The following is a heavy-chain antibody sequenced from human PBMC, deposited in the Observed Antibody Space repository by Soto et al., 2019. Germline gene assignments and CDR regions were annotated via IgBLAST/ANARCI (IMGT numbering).Heavy chain of an antibody. V-gene: IGHV4-30-4*01. J-gene: IGHJ1*01. CDR1: GGTINSGDYF. CDR2: IHSSGSI. CDR3: ARDLDGLHDDTSGPFPRPG. D-gene: IGHD3-22*01. Sequence: SETLSLTCSVSGGTINSGDYFWSWIRQAPGRGLEWIGYIHSSGSIYYNPSLKSRATMSIDTAGNQFSLKVSSVTVADTAVYYCARDLDGLHDDTSGPFPRPGWGQGTLVTVSS.